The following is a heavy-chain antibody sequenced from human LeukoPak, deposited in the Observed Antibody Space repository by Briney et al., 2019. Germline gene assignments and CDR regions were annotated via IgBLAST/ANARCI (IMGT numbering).Heavy chain of an antibody. CDR3: ARDLAYWYYYYYGMDV. Sequence: GRSLRLSCAASGFTFSSYAMHWVRQAPGKGLEWVAVISYDGSNKYYADSVKGQFTISRDNSKNTLYLQMNSLRAEDTAVYYCARDLAYWYYYYYGMDVWGQGTTVTVSS. CDR2: ISYDGSNK. D-gene: IGHD2-15*01. V-gene: IGHV3-30*04. J-gene: IGHJ6*02. CDR1: GFTFSSYA.